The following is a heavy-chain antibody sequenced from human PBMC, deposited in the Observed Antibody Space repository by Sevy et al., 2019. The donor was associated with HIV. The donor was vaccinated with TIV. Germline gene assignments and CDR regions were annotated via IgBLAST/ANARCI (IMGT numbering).Heavy chain of an antibody. CDR1: GFTFSSYS. Sequence: GGSLRLSCAASGFTFSSYSMNWVRQAPGKGLEWVSSISISGSYIYYADSVKGRFTISRDNAKNSLYLQMNSLRAEDTAVYYCARDPDSSSWYDEDYFDYWGQGTLVTVSS. D-gene: IGHD6-13*01. CDR3: ARDPDSSSWYDEDYFDY. J-gene: IGHJ4*02. CDR2: ISISGSYI. V-gene: IGHV3-21*01.